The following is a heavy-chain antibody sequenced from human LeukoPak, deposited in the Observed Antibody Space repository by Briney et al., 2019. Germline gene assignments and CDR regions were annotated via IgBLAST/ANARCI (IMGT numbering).Heavy chain of an antibody. Sequence: GGSLRLSCAASGFTFSSYSMDWVRQAPGEGLEWVSYISSSSSTRKYADSVKGRFTISRDNAKNSLYLQMNSLRAEDTAVYYCAREGTSSSWYGDYWGQGTLVTVSS. CDR1: GFTFSSYS. J-gene: IGHJ4*02. CDR3: AREGTSSSWYGDY. V-gene: IGHV3-48*04. CDR2: ISSSSSTR. D-gene: IGHD6-13*01.